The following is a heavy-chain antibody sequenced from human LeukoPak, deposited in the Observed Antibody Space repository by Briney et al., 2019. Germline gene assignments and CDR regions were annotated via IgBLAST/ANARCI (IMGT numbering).Heavy chain of an antibody. Sequence: GGSLRLFCAASGFTFSTYSMNWVRQAPGKGLEWVSYISGSGTTIYYADSVKGRFTISRDNAKNSLYLQMNSLRDEDTAVYSCARGYYFDYWGQGTLVTVSS. CDR3: ARGYYFDY. J-gene: IGHJ4*02. CDR2: ISGSGTTI. CDR1: GFTFSTYS. V-gene: IGHV3-48*02.